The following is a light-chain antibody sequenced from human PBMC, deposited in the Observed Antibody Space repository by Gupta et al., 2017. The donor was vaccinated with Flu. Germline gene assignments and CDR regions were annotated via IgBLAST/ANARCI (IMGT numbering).Light chain of an antibody. CDR2: KIS. J-gene: IGKJ5*01. V-gene: IGKV2-24*01. Sequence: VMAQTLFTSPVTLGHPASISCRSSQSLVHRDGNTYLTWLQQRPGEPPRLLIYKISKRFTGVPDRVRARGAGTEFTLKISRVEAGDVGVYYCMQATQIPITFGQGTRLEIK. CDR3: MQATQIPIT. CDR1: QSLVHRDGNTY.